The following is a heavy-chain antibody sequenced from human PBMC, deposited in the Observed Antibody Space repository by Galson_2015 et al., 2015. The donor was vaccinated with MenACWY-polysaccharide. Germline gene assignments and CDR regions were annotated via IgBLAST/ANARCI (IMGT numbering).Heavy chain of an antibody. J-gene: IGHJ4*01. Sequence: ETLSLTCSVSNSSIKSSYYWGWVRQPPGKGLEWVGSTFHSGSLYQNPSLRGRVTMSVDTSTNHFSLDLTSVTAADTAVYYCTSGQLRWYPFDYWGHRTLATVAS. V-gene: IGHV4-38-2*02. CDR3: TSGQLRWYPFDY. CDR1: NSSIKSSYY. D-gene: IGHD6-13*01. CDR2: TFHSGSL.